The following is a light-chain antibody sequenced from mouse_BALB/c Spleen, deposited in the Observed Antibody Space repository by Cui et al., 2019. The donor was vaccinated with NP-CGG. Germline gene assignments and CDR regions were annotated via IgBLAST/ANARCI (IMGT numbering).Light chain of an antibody. Sequence: QAVVTQESALTTSPGETVTLTCRSSTGAVTTSNYANRVQEKPDHLFTGLIGGTKNRAPGVPARFSGSLIGDKAALTITGAQTEDEAIYFCALWYSNHWVFGGGTKLTVL. CDR3: ALWYSNHWV. CDR2: GTK. CDR1: TGAVTTSNY. V-gene: IGLV1*01. J-gene: IGLJ1*01.